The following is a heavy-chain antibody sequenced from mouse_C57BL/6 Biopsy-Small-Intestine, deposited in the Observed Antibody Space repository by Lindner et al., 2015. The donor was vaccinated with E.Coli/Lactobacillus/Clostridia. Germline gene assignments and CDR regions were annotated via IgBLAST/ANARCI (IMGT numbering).Heavy chain of an antibody. J-gene: IGHJ4*01. CDR2: INSNGGST. CDR3: ARHDPFDYGDYDPMELRKGNAMDY. CDR1: GFTFSTYA. V-gene: IGHV5-6-2*01. Sequence: VQLQESGGGLVKPGGSLKLSCAASGFTFSTYAMSWVRQTPEKRLEWVAAINSNGGSTYYPDTVKDRFTISRDNAKNTLYLQISSLRSEDTALYCWARHDPFDYGDYDPMELRKGNAMDYWGQGTSVTVSS. D-gene: IGHD2-13*01.